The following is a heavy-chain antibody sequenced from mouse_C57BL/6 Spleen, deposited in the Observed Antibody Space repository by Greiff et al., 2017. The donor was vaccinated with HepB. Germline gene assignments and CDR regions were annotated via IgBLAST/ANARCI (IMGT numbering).Heavy chain of an antibody. CDR2: INPNNGGT. V-gene: IGHV1-26*01. D-gene: IGHD2-5*01. CDR3: ARREFRSNSFAY. Sequence: EVQLQQSGPELVKPGASVKISCKASGYTFTDYYMNWVKQSHGKSLEWIGDINPNNGGTSYNQKFKGKATLTVDKSSSTAYMELRSLTSEDSAVYYCARREFRSNSFAYWGQGTLVTVSA. J-gene: IGHJ3*01. CDR1: GYTFTDYY.